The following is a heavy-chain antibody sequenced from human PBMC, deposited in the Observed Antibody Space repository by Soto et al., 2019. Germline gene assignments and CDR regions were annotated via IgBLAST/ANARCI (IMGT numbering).Heavy chain of an antibody. CDR2: IYSGGST. V-gene: IGHV3-66*01. J-gene: IGHJ3*02. CDR1: GFTVSSNY. CDR3: ARDNLLYGDYYAFDI. Sequence: GGSLRLSCAASGFTVSSNYMSWVRQAPGKGLEWVSVIYSGGSTYYADSVKGRFTISRDNSKNTLYLQMNSLRAEDTAVYYCARDNLLYGDYYAFDIWGQGTMVTVSS. D-gene: IGHD4-17*01.